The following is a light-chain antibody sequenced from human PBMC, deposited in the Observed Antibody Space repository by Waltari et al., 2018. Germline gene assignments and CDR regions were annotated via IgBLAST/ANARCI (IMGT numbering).Light chain of an antibody. V-gene: IGKV2-29*02. J-gene: IGKJ2*01. Sequence: DVVMTQTQLSLSVTPGQPASISCKSGQSLLQPNGKTYFYWYLQKPGQSPQLLMYEVSSRISGVPDRFSGSGSGTDFTLKISRVEAEDVGIYYCMQSTHIPYTFGQGTKLEIK. CDR3: MQSTHIPYT. CDR2: EVS. CDR1: QSLLQPNGKTY.